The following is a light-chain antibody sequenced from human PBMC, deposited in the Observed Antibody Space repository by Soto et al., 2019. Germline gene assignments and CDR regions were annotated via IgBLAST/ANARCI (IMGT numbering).Light chain of an antibody. CDR2: GAS. V-gene: IGKV3-15*01. J-gene: IGKJ4*01. CDR3: QQYHNWPLT. CDR1: ESISSN. Sequence: EIVLTQSPGTLSLSPGERATLSCRASESISSNLAWYQQRPGQIPRLLIYGASTRAAGIPAGFSGSGSGTEFTLTISSLQSEDFAIYYCQQYHNWPLTFGGGTKVEIK.